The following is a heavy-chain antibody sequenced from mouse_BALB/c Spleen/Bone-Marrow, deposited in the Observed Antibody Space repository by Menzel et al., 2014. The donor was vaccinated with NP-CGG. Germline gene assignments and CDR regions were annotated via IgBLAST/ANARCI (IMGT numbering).Heavy chain of an antibody. CDR3: ARHYYGSSYYFDY. J-gene: IGHJ2*01. CDR1: GFTFSSYA. CDR2: ISSGGSYT. Sequence: EVKVEESWGGLVKPGGSLKLSCAASGFTFSSYAMSWVRQTPEKRLEWIATISSGGSYTYYPDSVKGRFTISRDNAKNTLYLQMSSLRSEDTAMYYCARHYYGSSYYFDYWGQGTTLTVSS. D-gene: IGHD1-1*01. V-gene: IGHV5-9-3*01.